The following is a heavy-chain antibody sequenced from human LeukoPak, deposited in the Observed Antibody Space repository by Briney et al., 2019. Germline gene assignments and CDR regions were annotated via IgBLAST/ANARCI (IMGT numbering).Heavy chain of an antibody. CDR3: AREGVTDDSSGFFDY. CDR1: GGSFSGYY. D-gene: IGHD3-22*01. Sequence: KPSETLSLTCAVYGGSFSGYYWSWIRQPPGKGLEWIGEINHSGSTNYNPSLKSRVTISVDTSKNQFSLKLSSVTAADTAVYYCAREGVTDDSSGFFDYWGQGTLVTVSS. V-gene: IGHV4-34*01. CDR2: INHSGST. J-gene: IGHJ4*02.